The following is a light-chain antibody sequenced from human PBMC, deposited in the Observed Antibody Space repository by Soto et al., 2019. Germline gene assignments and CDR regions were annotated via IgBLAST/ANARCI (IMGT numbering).Light chain of an antibody. J-gene: IGKJ1*01. CDR2: AAS. CDR1: QGISSY. Sequence: IQLTQSPSSLSASVGDRVTITCRASQGISSYLAWYQQKPGKAPKLLIYAASTLQSGVPSRFSGSGSGTDFTRTISSLQPEDFATYYCQQINSYPWTFGQGTKVEIK. V-gene: IGKV1-9*01. CDR3: QQINSYPWT.